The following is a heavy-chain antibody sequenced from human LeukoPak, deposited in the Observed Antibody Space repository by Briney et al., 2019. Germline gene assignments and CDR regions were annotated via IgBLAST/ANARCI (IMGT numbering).Heavy chain of an antibody. Sequence: PSETLSLTCAVYGGSFSGYYWSWIRQPPGKGLEWIGEINHSGSTNYNPSLKSRVTISVDTSKNQFSLKLSSVTAADTAVYYCARQLDSYSSSWYYFDYWGQGTLVTVSS. CDR1: GGSFSGYY. J-gene: IGHJ4*02. CDR3: ARQLDSYSSSWYYFDY. D-gene: IGHD6-13*01. CDR2: INHSGST. V-gene: IGHV4-34*01.